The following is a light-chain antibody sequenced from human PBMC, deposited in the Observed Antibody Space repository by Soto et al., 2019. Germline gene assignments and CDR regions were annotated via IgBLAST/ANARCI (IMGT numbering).Light chain of an antibody. V-gene: IGLV1-51*01. J-gene: IGLJ1*01. CDR1: FSNIENNF. CDR3: GTWDNRLSCYV. CDR2: DNH. Sequence: QSVLTQPPSVSAAPGQRVTISCSATFSNIENNFFSWYQQLPGAAPKLLIYDNHKRPSGIPDRFSGSKSASSATLDITGLQTGDEADYYCGTWDNRLSCYVFGTGTKVTVL.